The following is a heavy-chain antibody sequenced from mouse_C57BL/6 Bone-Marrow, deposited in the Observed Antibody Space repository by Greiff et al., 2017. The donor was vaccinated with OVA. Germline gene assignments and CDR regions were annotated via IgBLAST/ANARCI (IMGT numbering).Heavy chain of an antibody. J-gene: IGHJ2*01. CDR3: ARRGYGRGAPFDY. Sequence: QVQLKESGPGLVAPSQSLSITCTVSGFSLTSYAISWVRQPPGKGLEWLGVIWTGGGTNYNSALNSSLSISKDNSKRQVFLKMNMLQPDDTARYYCARRGYGRGAPFDYWGQGTTLTVSS. CDR1: GFSLTSYA. D-gene: IGHD1-1*01. CDR2: IWTGGGT. V-gene: IGHV2-9-1*01.